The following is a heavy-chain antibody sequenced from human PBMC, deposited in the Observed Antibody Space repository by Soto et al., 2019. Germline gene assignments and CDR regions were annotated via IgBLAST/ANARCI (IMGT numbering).Heavy chain of an antibody. Sequence: QVQLQESGPGLVKPSETLSLTCTVSGGSISSYYWSWIRQPPGKGLEWIGYIYYSGSTHYNPSLKSRVTISVDTSKNQFSLKLSSVTAADTAVYYCARDQGSSGWSKYYYYGMDVWSQGTTVTVSS. V-gene: IGHV4-59*01. J-gene: IGHJ6*02. D-gene: IGHD6-19*01. CDR1: GGSISSYY. CDR3: ARDQGSSGWSKYYYYGMDV. CDR2: IYYSGST.